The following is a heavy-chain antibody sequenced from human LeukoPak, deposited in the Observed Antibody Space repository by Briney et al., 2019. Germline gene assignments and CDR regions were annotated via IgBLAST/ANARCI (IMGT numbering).Heavy chain of an antibody. CDR3: ASTYYDFWSGYSPGYFDY. D-gene: IGHD3-3*01. Sequence: SETLSLTCTVSGGSISSSSFYWGWIRQPPGKGLEWIGYIYYSGSTNYNPSLKSRVTISVDTSKNQFSLKLSSVTAADTAVYYCASTYYDFWSGYSPGYFDYWGQGTLVTVSS. CDR2: IYYSGST. CDR1: GGSISSSSFY. V-gene: IGHV4-61*05. J-gene: IGHJ4*02.